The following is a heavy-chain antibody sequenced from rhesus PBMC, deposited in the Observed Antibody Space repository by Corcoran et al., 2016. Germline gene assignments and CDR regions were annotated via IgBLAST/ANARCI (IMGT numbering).Heavy chain of an antibody. CDR3: AGGGGLELSFDY. V-gene: IGHV4-76*01. D-gene: IGHD1-1*01. Sequence: QVQLQESGPGVVKPSETLSLTCGVSGYSISSGYDWSWIRQSPGKGLEWIGYIYERSGSTTYNPSLKKRVTISKETSKTQFSRKLSSVTAADTAVYYCAGGGGLELSFDYWGQGVLVTVSS. CDR2: IYERSGST. J-gene: IGHJ4*01. CDR1: GYSISSGYD.